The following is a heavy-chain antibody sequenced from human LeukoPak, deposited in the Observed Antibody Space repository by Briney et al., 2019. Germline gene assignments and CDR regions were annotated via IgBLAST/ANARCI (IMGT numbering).Heavy chain of an antibody. CDR1: GFSLSTSGVG. CDR2: IYWNDDK. V-gene: IGHV2-5*01. CDR3: AHRQSRRDVLRYFDWFPRGAFDI. J-gene: IGHJ3*02. Sequence: SGPTLVNPTQTLTLTCTFSGFSLSTSGVGVGWIRQPPGKALEWLALIYWNDDKRYSPSLKSRLTITKDTSKNQVVLTMTNMDPVDTATYYCAHRQSRRDVLRYFDWFPRGAFDIWGQGTMVTVSS. D-gene: IGHD3-9*01.